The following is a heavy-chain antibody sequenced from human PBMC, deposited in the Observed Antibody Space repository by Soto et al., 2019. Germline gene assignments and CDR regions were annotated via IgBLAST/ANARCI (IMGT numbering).Heavy chain of an antibody. V-gene: IGHV1-3*01. CDR3: ARSSGWYALDI. Sequence: QVQLVQSGAEVKKPGASAKISCKASGYTFSTFAIHWVRQAPGQRPEWMGWVNGGDGNTRFSQNFQGRVTLTRDASATTAYMELSSLRSEDTAVYYCARSSGWYALDIWGQGTMVSVSS. CDR2: VNGGDGNT. D-gene: IGHD6-19*01. J-gene: IGHJ3*02. CDR1: GYTFSTFA.